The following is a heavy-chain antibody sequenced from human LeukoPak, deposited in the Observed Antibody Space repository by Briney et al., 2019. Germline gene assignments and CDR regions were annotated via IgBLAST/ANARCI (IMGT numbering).Heavy chain of an antibody. CDR2: TYHSGST. Sequence: SETLSLTCTVSGYSISSGYYWGWIRQPPGKGLEWIGSTYHSGSTYYNPSLKSRVTISVDTSKNQFSLKLSSVTAADTAVYYCARDRGRTMIAGDDAFDIWGQGTMVTISS. D-gene: IGHD3-22*01. J-gene: IGHJ3*02. CDR1: GYSISSGYY. V-gene: IGHV4-38-2*02. CDR3: ARDRGRTMIAGDDAFDI.